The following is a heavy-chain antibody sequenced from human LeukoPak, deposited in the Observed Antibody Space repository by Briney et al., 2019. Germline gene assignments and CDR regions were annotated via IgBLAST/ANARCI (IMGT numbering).Heavy chain of an antibody. CDR2: ISGSGGST. V-gene: IGHV3-23*01. CDR3: AKGEAYDFWSGLFDY. CDR1: GFTFSSYA. Sequence: GGSLRLSCAASGFTFSSYAMSWVRQAPGKGLEWVSAISGSGGSTYYADSVKGRFTISRDNSKNTLYLQMNSLRAEDTAVYYCAKGEAYDFWSGLFDYWGQETLVTVSS. J-gene: IGHJ4*01. D-gene: IGHD3-3*01.